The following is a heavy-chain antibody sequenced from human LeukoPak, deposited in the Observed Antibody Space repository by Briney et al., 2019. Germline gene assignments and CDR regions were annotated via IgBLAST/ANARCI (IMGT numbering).Heavy chain of an antibody. Sequence: PGGSLRLSCAASGFTFSSYSMNWVRRAPGKGLAWVSSISSSSSSYIYYADSVKGRFTISRDNAKNSLYLQMNSLRAEHTAVYYCAREGNEGIVGATTGYFHHWGQGTLVTVSS. CDR2: ISSSSSSYI. J-gene: IGHJ1*01. CDR3: AREGNEGIVGATTGYFHH. CDR1: GFTFSSYS. D-gene: IGHD1-26*01. V-gene: IGHV3-21*01.